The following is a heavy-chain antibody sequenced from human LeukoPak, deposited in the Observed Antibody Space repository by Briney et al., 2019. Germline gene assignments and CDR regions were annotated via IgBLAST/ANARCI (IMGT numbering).Heavy chain of an antibody. CDR3: AREIEYCSGGSCYPGGYFDY. CDR2: ISSSSSYI. CDR1: GFTFSSYS. V-gene: IGHV3-21*01. J-gene: IGHJ4*02. Sequence: GGSLRLPCAASGFTFSSYSMNWVRQAPGKGLEWVSSISSSSSYIYYADSVKGRFTISRDNAKNSLYLQMNSLRAEDTAVYYCAREIEYCSGGSCYPGGYFDYWGQGTLVTVSS. D-gene: IGHD2-15*01.